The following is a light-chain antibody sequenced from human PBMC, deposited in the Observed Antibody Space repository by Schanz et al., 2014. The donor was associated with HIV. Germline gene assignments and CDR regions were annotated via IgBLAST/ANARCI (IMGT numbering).Light chain of an antibody. CDR3: QKYNSVPLP. CDR2: AAS. CDR1: QGIGND. Sequence: DIQMTQSPSTLSASVGDKITITCRASQGIGNDLGWYQQRAGKAPKRLIYAASSLDGGVPSRFSGSGSGTEFTLTISSLQPEDVATYYCQKYNSVPLPFGGGTKVEIK. V-gene: IGKV1-17*01. J-gene: IGKJ4*01.